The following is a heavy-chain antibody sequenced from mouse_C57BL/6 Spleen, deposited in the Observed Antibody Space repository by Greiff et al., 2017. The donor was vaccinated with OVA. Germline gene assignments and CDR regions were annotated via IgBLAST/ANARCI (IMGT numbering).Heavy chain of an antibody. CDR3: ARNYYGSSYWYFDV. V-gene: IGHV1-64*01. CDR2: IHPNSGST. CDR1: GYPFTSYW. D-gene: IGHD1-1*01. J-gene: IGHJ1*03. Sequence: QVQLKQPGAELVKPGASVKLSCKASGYPFTSYWMHWVKQRPGQGLEWIGMIHPNSGSTNYNEKFKSKATLTVDKSSSTAYMQLSSLTSEDSAVYYCARNYYGSSYWYFDVWGTGTTVTVSS.